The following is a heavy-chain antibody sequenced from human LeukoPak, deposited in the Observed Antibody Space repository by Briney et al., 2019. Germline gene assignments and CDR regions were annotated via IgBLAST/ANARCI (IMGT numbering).Heavy chain of an antibody. CDR1: GYTFTSYD. Sequence: ASVKVSCKASGYTFTSYDINWVRQATGQGPEWMGWMSPNSGNTGYAQKFQGRVTMTRSTSMSTAYMELSSLRSEDATVYYCARGPPNWGYDYWGQGTLVTVSS. V-gene: IGHV1-8*01. CDR2: MSPNSGNT. J-gene: IGHJ4*02. D-gene: IGHD7-27*01. CDR3: ARGPPNWGYDY.